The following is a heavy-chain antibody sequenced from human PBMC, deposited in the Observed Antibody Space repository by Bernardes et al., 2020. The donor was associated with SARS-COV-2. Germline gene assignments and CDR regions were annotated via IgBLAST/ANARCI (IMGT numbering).Heavy chain of an antibody. D-gene: IGHD3-10*01. CDR2: LYWDDGN. CDR1: GFSLSTSGVG. CDR3: ARRQEGTYAFDI. Sequence: SGPTLVKPTQTLTLTCTVSGFSLSTSGVGVAWIRQPPGKALEWLALLYWDDGNRYSPSLRSRLTIAKGTSKNQVVLTMTNMDPVDTGTYYCARRQEGTYAFDIWGQGTMVTVSS. V-gene: IGHV2-5*02. J-gene: IGHJ3*02.